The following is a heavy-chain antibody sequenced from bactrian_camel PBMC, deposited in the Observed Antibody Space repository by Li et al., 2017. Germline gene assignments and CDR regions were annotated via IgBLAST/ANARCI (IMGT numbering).Heavy chain of an antibody. D-gene: IGHD3*01. V-gene: IGHV3S53*01. CDR2: IDNLGET. CDR1: GATQTTDC. J-gene: IGHJ6*01. Sequence: HVQLVESGGDSVQAGGSLKLTCIASGATQTTDCMGWFRQFPGQEREGVATIDNLGETGYADSVKGRFTISQDTAKSAVYLQMNSLKPGDTAMYYCAGENPCYELRMTTADFGYWGQGTQVTVS. CDR3: AGENPCYELRMTTADFGY.